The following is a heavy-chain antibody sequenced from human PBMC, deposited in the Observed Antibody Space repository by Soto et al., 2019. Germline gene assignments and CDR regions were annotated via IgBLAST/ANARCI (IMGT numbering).Heavy chain of an antibody. Sequence: QVQLQESGPGLVKPSQTLSLTCTVSGGSITSGDYLWSWIRQPPGKGLEWIGYISYSGSTYYNPSLRSRVTISVDMSKTQFTLKLSSVTAADTPVYYCAHRFGVFGPYGLDVWGQGTTVTVSS. CDR3: AHRFGVFGPYGLDV. D-gene: IGHD3-10*01. CDR2: ISYSGST. V-gene: IGHV4-30-4*01. J-gene: IGHJ6*02. CDR1: GGSITSGDYL.